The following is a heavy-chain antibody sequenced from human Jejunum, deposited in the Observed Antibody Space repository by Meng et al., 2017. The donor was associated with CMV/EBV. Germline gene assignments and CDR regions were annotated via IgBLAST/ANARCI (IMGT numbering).Heavy chain of an antibody. V-gene: IGHV4-59*01. CDR3: ARDSGVSY. D-gene: IGHD5/OR15-5a*01. Sequence: SMTCTVSGGSLSPYSRSWNRQSPGKGLEWLGYIFSNGTTNYNPSLKSRLTLSIDTSKRQYSLSLNSVTAADTAVYFCARDSGVSYWGQGTLVTVSS. CDR2: IFSNGTT. CDR1: GGSLSPYS. J-gene: IGHJ4*02.